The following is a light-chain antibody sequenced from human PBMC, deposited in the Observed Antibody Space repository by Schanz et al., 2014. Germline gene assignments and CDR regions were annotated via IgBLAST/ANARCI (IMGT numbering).Light chain of an antibody. CDR2: EVT. CDR1: SSDVGGYNY. Sequence: QSVLTQPASVSGSPGQSITISCTGTSSDVGGYNYVSWYQQHPGKAPKLMIFEVTKRPSGVPDRFSGSKSGNTASLTISGLQAEDEADYYCQSYDSSLSASGWVFGGGTKLTVL. V-gene: IGLV2-14*01. J-gene: IGLJ3*02. CDR3: QSYDSSLSASGWV.